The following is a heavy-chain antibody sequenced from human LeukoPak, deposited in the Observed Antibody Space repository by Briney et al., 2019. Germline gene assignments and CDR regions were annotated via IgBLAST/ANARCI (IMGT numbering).Heavy chain of an antibody. V-gene: IGHV1-8*02. CDR1: GGTFSSYD. D-gene: IGHD4-17*01. CDR2: MNPNSGNT. CDR3: ARTESYGDYLYYYYGMDV. Sequence: ASVKVSCKASGGTFSSYDINWVRQATGQGLEWMGWMNPNSGNTGYAQKFQGRVTMTRNTSISTAYMELSSLRSEDTAVYYCARTESYGDYLYYYYGMDVWGQGTTVTVSS. J-gene: IGHJ6*02.